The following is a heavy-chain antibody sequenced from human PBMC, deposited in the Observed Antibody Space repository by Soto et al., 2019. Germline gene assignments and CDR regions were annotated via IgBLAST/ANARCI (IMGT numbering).Heavy chain of an antibody. CDR1: GFTFSSYA. J-gene: IGHJ4*02. V-gene: IGHV3-30-3*01. D-gene: IGHD3-22*01. Sequence: QVQLVESGGGVVQPGRSLRLSCAASGFTFSSYAMHWVRQAPGKGLEWVAVISYDGSNKYYADSVKGRFTISRDNSKNRLYLQMNSLRAEDTAVYYCARGRYDSSGYCSYWGQGTLVTVSS. CDR2: ISYDGSNK. CDR3: ARGRYDSSGYCSY.